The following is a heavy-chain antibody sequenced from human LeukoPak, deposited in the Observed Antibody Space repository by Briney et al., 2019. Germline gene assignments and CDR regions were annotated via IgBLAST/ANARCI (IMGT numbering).Heavy chain of an antibody. Sequence: GGSLRLSCAASGFTFSSKYMSWVRQAPGKGLEWVSVIYSGGSTYYADSVKGRFTISRDNAKNSLYLQMNSLRAEDTAVYYCARDLPIAAAGDPDAFDIWGQGTMVTVSS. CDR3: ARDLPIAAAGDPDAFDI. CDR2: IYSGGST. J-gene: IGHJ3*02. V-gene: IGHV3-53*01. CDR1: GFTFSSKY. D-gene: IGHD6-13*01.